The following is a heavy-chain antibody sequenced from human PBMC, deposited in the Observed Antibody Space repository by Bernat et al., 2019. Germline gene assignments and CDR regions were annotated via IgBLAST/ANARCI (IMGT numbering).Heavy chain of an antibody. V-gene: IGHV4-59*08. D-gene: IGHD2-21*01. CDR2: IYYSGST. J-gene: IGHJ4*02. CDR3: ARQGKGGVPGDN. CDR1: GGSISSYY. Sequence: QVQLQESGPGLVKPSETLSLTCTVPGGSISSYYWSGIRQPPGKGLEWIGYIYYSGSTNYNPSLKSRVTISVDTSKNQFSLKLSSVTAADTAVYYCARQGKGGVPGDNWGQGTLVTVSS.